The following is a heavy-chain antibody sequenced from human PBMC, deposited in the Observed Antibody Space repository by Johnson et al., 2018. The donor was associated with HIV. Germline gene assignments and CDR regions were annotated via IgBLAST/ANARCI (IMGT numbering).Heavy chain of an antibody. Sequence: QVQLVESGGGVVQPGKSLTLSCVGSGLSFSNFGIHWVRQAPGKGPEWVAVISFDGNLKKYADSVKGRFTISRDNSKNTLYLQMNSLRAEDTAVYYCARGGGYSIAAPSDAFDVWGQGTMVTVSS. CDR2: ISFDGNLK. CDR1: GLSFSNFG. CDR3: ARGGGYSIAAPSDAFDV. D-gene: IGHD6-6*01. J-gene: IGHJ3*01. V-gene: IGHV3-30*03.